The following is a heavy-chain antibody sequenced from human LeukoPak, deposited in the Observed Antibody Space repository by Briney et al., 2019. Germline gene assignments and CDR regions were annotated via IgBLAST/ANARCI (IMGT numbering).Heavy chain of an antibody. D-gene: IGHD5-12*01. J-gene: IGHJ4*02. CDR1: GFTFSNHA. CDR2: ISGRGGST. Sequence: PGGSLRLSCAASGFTFSNHAMSWVRLAPGKGLERVSAISGRGGSTYYADSVKGRFTISRDNSKNTLYLQMNSLRAEDTAVYYCTTKVIRGNSGDDYDDWGQGTLVTVSS. V-gene: IGHV3-23*01. CDR3: TTKVIRGNSGDDYDD.